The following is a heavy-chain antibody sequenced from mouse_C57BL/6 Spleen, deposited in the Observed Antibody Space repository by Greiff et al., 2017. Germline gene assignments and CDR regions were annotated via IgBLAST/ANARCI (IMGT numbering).Heavy chain of an antibody. CDR1: GFTFSDYG. Sequence: EVQLQESGGGLVKPGGSLKLSCAASGFTFSDYGMHWVRQAPEKGLEWVAYISSGSSTIYYADTVKGRFTISRDNAKNTLFLQMTSLRSEDTAMYYCASPDGYYGAWFAYWGQGTLVTVSA. D-gene: IGHD2-3*01. J-gene: IGHJ3*01. V-gene: IGHV5-17*01. CDR3: ASPDGYYGAWFAY. CDR2: ISSGSSTI.